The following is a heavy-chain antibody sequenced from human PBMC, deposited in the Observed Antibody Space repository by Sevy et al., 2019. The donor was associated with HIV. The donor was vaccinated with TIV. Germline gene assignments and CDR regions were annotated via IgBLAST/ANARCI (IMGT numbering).Heavy chain of an antibody. Sequence: GGSLRLSCAASGFTFSSYSMNWVRQAPGKGLEWVSSISSTSNYIYYGDSVKGGYTISRDNVKNSLHLQMNSLRVEGTTVYYSARDGGSTDRGMDVWGQGTTVTVSS. CDR1: GFTFSSYS. CDR3: ARDGGSTDRGMDV. D-gene: IGHD3-16*01. J-gene: IGHJ6*02. V-gene: IGHV3-21*01. CDR2: ISSTSNYI.